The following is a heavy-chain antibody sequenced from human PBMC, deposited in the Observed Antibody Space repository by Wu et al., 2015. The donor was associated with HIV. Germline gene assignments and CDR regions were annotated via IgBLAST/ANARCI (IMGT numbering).Heavy chain of an antibody. CDR3: ARARGYYGMDV. Sequence: QVQLVQSGAEVKKPGASVKVSCKASGYTFTSYGINWVRQARGQGLEWMGWMNPKSGNTGYAQKFQGRVTMTRETSISTVYMELSSLRSEDTAVYYCARARGYYGMDVWGQGTTVTVSS. CDR2: MNPKSGNT. D-gene: IGHD2-15*01. V-gene: IGHV1-8*02. J-gene: IGHJ6*02. CDR1: GYTFTSYG.